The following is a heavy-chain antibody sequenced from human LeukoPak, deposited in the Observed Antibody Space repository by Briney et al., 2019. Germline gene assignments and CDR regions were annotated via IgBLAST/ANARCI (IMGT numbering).Heavy chain of an antibody. CDR2: IYYTGST. D-gene: IGHD2-2*01. V-gene: IGHV4-39*07. CDR3: ARVIEYCSSTSCYEPRYYYYMDV. J-gene: IGHJ6*03. Sequence: SETLSLTCTVSGGSISSSGYFWGWIRQPPGKGLEWIGSIYYTGSTYYNPSLKSRVTISVDTSKNQFSLKLSSVTAADTAVYYCARVIEYCSSTSCYEPRYYYYMDVWGKGTTVTVSS. CDR1: GGSISSSGYF.